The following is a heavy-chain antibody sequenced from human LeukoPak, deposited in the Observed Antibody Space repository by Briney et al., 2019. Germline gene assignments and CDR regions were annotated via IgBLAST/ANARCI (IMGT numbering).Heavy chain of an antibody. D-gene: IGHD2-2*01. CDR2: ISSSGSTI. Sequence: GGSLRLSCAASGFTFSSYEMNWVRQAPGKGLEWVSYISSSGSTIYYADSVKGRFTTSRDNAKNSLYLQMNSLRAEDTAVYYCARDIGYCSSTSCYWGCFDYWGQGTLVTVSS. CDR1: GFTFSSYE. J-gene: IGHJ4*02. CDR3: ARDIGYCSSTSCYWGCFDY. V-gene: IGHV3-48*03.